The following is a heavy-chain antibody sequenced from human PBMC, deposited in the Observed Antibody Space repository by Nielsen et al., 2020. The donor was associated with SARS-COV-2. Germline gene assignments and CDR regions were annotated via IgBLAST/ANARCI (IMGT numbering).Heavy chain of an antibody. Sequence: ASVKVSCKASGYTFTSYGVNWVRQAPGQGLEWVGWISAYNDNSNYAQKLQGRITMTTDTSTSTAYMELRSLRSDDTAVYCCATVGYCSSTSCYGNYYYYGMDVWGQGTTVTVSS. J-gene: IGHJ6*02. V-gene: IGHV1-18*01. D-gene: IGHD2-2*01. CDR3: ATVGYCSSTSCYGNYYYYGMDV. CDR2: ISAYNDNS. CDR1: GYTFTSYG.